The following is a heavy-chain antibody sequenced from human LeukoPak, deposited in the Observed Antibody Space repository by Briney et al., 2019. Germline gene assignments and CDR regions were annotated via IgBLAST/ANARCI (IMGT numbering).Heavy chain of an antibody. J-gene: IGHJ4*02. V-gene: IGHV4-59*01. D-gene: IGHD3-22*01. CDR1: GGSISSYY. CDR3: ASTLIVVVPPQYYFDY. CDR2: IYYSGST. Sequence: SETLSLTCTVSGGSISSYYWSWIRQPPGKGLEWIGYIYYSGSTNYNPSLKSRVTISVDTSKNQFSLKLSSVTAADTAVYYCASTLIVVVPPQYYFDYWGQRTLVTVSS.